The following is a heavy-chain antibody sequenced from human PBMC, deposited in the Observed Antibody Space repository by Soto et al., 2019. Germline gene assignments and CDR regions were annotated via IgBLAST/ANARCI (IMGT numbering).Heavy chain of an antibody. J-gene: IGHJ4*02. CDR2: ISATGTTT. CDR1: EFSFSSYA. V-gene: IGHV3-23*01. CDR3: VTYSSPFDY. D-gene: IGHD6-13*01. Sequence: GGSLRLSCAASEFSFSSYALNWVRQAPGKGLEWVSAISATGTTTYYADSVKGRFTISRDNSKRTLFLQMDSLSPEDTAVYYCVTYSSPFDYWGQGTLVTV.